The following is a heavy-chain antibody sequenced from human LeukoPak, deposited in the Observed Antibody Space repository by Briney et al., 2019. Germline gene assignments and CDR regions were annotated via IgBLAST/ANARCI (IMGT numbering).Heavy chain of an antibody. CDR1: GGSFSGYY. CDR2: INHSGST. V-gene: IGHV4-34*01. J-gene: IGHJ4*02. CDR3: ARGRSYSFYGSGSYYKGGPFDY. Sequence: SETLSLTCAVYGGSFSGYYCSWIRRPPGKGLEWIGEINHSGSTNYNPSLKSRVTISVDTSKNQFSLKLSSVTAADTAVYYCARGRSYSFYGSGSYYKGGPFDYWGQGTLVTVSS. D-gene: IGHD3-10*01.